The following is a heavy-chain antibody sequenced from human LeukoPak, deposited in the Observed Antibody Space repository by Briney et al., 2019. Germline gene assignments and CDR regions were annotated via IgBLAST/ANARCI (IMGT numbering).Heavy chain of an antibody. V-gene: IGHV4-59*02. CDR1: GGSVSSYY. CDR2: IYYSGRT. D-gene: IGHD6-6*01. Sequence: PSETLSLTCTVSGGSVSSYYWSWIRQPPGKGLEWIGYIYYSGRTNYNPSLMSRVTISLDTSKKQVSLKLRSVTAADTAVYYCARDVRDLYYYMDVWGKGTTVTVSS. CDR3: ARDVRDLYYYMDV. J-gene: IGHJ6*03.